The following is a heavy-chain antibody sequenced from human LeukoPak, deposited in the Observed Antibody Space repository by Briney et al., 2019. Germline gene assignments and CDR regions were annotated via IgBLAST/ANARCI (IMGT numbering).Heavy chain of an antibody. CDR3: ARGPPWGSFDY. J-gene: IGHJ4*02. Sequence: GGSLRLSCAASGFTVSSSYMSWVRQAPGKGLELVSVIYSGGSTYYADSVKGRFTISRDNSKNTLYLQMNSLRAEDTAVYYCARGPPWGSFDYWGRGTLVTVSS. CDR1: GFTVSSSY. D-gene: IGHD3-16*01. V-gene: IGHV3-66*01. CDR2: IYSGGST.